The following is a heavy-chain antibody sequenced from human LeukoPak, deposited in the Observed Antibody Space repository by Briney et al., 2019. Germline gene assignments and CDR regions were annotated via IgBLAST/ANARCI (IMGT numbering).Heavy chain of an antibody. CDR2: FSVSGGST. J-gene: IGHJ4*02. V-gene: IGHV3-23*01. CDR1: GFTFSSYA. CDR3: AKLTGTSGY. D-gene: IGHD1-20*01. Sequence: GGSLRLSCADSGFTFSSYAMSWVRQAPGKGLEWVSTFSVSGGSTHYIDSVKGRFTISRDNSKSTLYLQMNSLRVEDTAVYYCAKLTGTSGYWGQGTLVTVSS.